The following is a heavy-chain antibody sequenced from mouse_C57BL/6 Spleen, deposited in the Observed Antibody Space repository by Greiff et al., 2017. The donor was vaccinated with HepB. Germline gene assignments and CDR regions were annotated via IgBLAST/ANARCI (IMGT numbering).Heavy chain of an antibody. CDR3: ARTGNYYGSSWGYAMDY. CDR1: GFSLTSYG. D-gene: IGHD1-1*01. CDR2: IWSGGST. J-gene: IGHJ4*01. Sequence: VKLMESGPGLVQPSQSLSITCTVSGFSLTSYGVHWVRQSPGKGLEWLGVIWSGGSTDYNAAFISRLSISKDNSKSQVFFKMNSLQADDTAIYYCARTGNYYGSSWGYAMDYWGQGTSVTVSS. V-gene: IGHV2-2*01.